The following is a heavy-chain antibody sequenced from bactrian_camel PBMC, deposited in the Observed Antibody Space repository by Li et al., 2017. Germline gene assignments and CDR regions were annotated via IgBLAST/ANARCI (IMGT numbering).Heavy chain of an antibody. V-gene: IGHV3S9*01. J-gene: IGHJ4*01. CDR2: IDNDGHT. D-gene: IGHD1*01. CDR3: ARLRRGIPAESALGTPNAVDI. CDR1: GYRYRSNS. Sequence: HVQLVESGGGSVQAGGSMRLSCVWSGYRYRSNSMGWFRQSPGEGREGLAAIDNDGHTRYADSVKNRFAISQDNTKNFLYLQMNNLKPEDTAMYYCARLRRGIPAESALGTPNAVDIWGRGTQVTVS.